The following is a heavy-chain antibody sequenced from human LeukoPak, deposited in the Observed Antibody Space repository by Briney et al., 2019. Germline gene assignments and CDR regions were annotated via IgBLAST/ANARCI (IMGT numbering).Heavy chain of an antibody. V-gene: IGHV3-23*01. CDR2: ISGSGGST. D-gene: IGHD6-19*01. Sequence: GGSLRLSCAASGFIFSSYWMTWVRQAPGKGLEWVSAISGSGGSTYYADSVKGRFTISRDNSKNTLYLQMNSLRAEDTAVYYCAKAIAVAAPVDYWGQGTLVTVSS. J-gene: IGHJ4*02. CDR1: GFIFSSYW. CDR3: AKAIAVAAPVDY.